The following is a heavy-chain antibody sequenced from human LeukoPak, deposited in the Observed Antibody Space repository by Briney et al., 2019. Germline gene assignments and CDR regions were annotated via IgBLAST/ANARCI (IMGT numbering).Heavy chain of an antibody. D-gene: IGHD3-16*01. J-gene: IGHJ3*02. Sequence: PGGSLRLSCAASGFTFSIYWMYWVRQAPGKGLMWDSRCDSDGSGTTYVDSVKGRFTVSRDNAKSTLYLQMSSLRAEDTAVYYCATSSVWGGAFNIWGQGTMVTVSS. CDR2: CDSDGSGT. CDR1: GFTFSIYW. CDR3: ATSSVWGGAFNI. V-gene: IGHV3-74*01.